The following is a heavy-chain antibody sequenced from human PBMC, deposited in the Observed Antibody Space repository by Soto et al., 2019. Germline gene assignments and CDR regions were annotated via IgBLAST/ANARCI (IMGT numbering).Heavy chain of an antibody. V-gene: IGHV3-30*18. CDR3: AKARSGWYHDY. D-gene: IGHD6-19*01. CDR2: ISYDGSNK. Sequence: QVQLVESGGGVVQPGRSLRLSCAASGFTFSSYGMHWVRQAPGKGLEWVAVISYDGSNKYYADSVKGRFTISRDNSKNTRDLQMNSLRAEDTAGYYCAKARSGWYHDYWGQGTLVTVSS. CDR1: GFTFSSYG. J-gene: IGHJ4*02.